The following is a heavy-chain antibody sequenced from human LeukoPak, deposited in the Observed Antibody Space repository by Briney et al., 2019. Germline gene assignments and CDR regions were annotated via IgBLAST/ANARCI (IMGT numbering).Heavy chain of an antibody. CDR3: ARALKYNSGYDWGGDY. D-gene: IGHD5-12*01. CDR2: ISSSSSYT. J-gene: IGHJ4*02. V-gene: IGHV3-11*06. Sequence: PGGSLRLSCAASGFTFSDYYMSWIRQAPGKGLEWVSYISSSSSYTNYADSVKGRFTISRDNAKNTLYLQMNSLRAEDTAVYYCARALKYNSGYDWGGDYWGQGTLVTVSS. CDR1: GFTFSDYY.